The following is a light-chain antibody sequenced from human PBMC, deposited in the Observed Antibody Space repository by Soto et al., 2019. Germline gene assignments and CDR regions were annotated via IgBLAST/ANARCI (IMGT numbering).Light chain of an antibody. CDR1: QDISNY. CDR3: QQYDNLAYT. J-gene: IGKJ2*01. CDR2: DAS. Sequence: DIQMTQSPSSLSASVGDRVTITCQASQDISNYLNWYQQKPGKAPKFLIYDASNLERGVPSRFSGSGSGTDFTFTISSLQPEDIVTYYCQQYDNLAYTFGQGTKVDIK. V-gene: IGKV1-33*01.